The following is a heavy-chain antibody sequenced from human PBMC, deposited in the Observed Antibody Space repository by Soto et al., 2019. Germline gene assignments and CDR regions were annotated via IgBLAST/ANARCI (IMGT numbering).Heavy chain of an antibody. D-gene: IGHD3-22*01. Sequence: VGSLRLSCTAPGFTFSTHAMHWVRQAPGKGLEWVALISYSGRNKYYTDSVKGRFTISRDNSENTLYLQMDSLGAEDTAIYYCARTPETRGYYYYFDYWGQGTLVTVSS. CDR1: GFTFSTHA. CDR3: ARTPETRGYYYYFDY. CDR2: ISYSGRNK. J-gene: IGHJ4*02. V-gene: IGHV3-30*04.